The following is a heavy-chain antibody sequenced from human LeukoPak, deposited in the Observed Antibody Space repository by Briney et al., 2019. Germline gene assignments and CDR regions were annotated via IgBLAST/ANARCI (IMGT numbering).Heavy chain of an antibody. J-gene: IGHJ4*02. D-gene: IGHD6-13*01. CDR2: ISGTGAST. CDR1: GFTFSSYE. V-gene: IGHV3-23*01. CDR3: ARTLSSRWTFDY. Sequence: GGSLRLSCAVSGFTFSSYEMNWVRQAPGKGLEWVSAISGTGASTYYADSVKGRFTISRDNSKNTLFLQMNSLRAEDTAVYYCARTLSSRWTFDYWGQGTLVTVSS.